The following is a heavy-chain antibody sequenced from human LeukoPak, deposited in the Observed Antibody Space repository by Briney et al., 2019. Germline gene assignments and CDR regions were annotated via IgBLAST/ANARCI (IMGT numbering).Heavy chain of an antibody. Sequence: GESLRISCKGSGYSFTNYWISWVRQMPGKRLEWMGIIYPGNSDTRYSPSFQGQVTISADKSISTAYLQWSSLKASDTAVYYCARLQPQGYYFDYWGQGTLVTVSS. V-gene: IGHV5-51*01. CDR3: ARLQPQGYYFDY. J-gene: IGHJ4*02. CDR2: IYPGNSDT. CDR1: GYSFTNYW. D-gene: IGHD1-1*01.